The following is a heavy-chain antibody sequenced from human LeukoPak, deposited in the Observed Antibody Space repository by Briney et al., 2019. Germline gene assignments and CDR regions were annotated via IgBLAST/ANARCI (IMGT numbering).Heavy chain of an antibody. V-gene: IGHV3-30*02. J-gene: IGHJ4*02. CDR1: GFSFNNYG. CDR2: MQYDGSDK. Sequence: GGSLRLSCAASGFSFNNYGIHWVRQAPGKGLEWVTFMQYDGSDKFYADSVKGRFSISRDNSKNTVYLQMNSLRTEDTAGYYCARDRNYYDSSGYRRVDYWGQGTLVTVSS. D-gene: IGHD3-22*01. CDR3: ARDRNYYDSSGYRRVDY.